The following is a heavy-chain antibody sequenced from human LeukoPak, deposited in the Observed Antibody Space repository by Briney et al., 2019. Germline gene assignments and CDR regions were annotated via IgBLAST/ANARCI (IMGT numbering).Heavy chain of an antibody. CDR2: IKSDGSST. D-gene: IGHD3/OR15-3a*01. CDR3: ARGTGNYYGY. V-gene: IGHV3-74*01. J-gene: IGHJ4*02. Sequence: GGSLRLSCAASGFTFSDYWMHWVRQAPGKGLVWVSRIKSDGSSTSYADSVKGRFTITRDSAKNALYLQMNSLRAEDTAVYHCARGTGNYYGYWGQGTLVTVSS. CDR1: GFTFSDYW.